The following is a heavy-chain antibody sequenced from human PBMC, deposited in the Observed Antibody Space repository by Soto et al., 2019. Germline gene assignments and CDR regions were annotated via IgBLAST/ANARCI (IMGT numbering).Heavy chain of an antibody. Sequence: EVQLVESGGGLVQPGGSLRLSCAASGFNFPFYGMTWVRQAPGKGLEWVASIMRDGREGEKYYVDSVKGRFTISRDNAKSSLYLQMSSLRAEDTAIYFCSRDHYGSGAIWGQGTPVIVSS. D-gene: IGHD3-10*01. J-gene: IGHJ4*02. CDR1: GFNFPFYG. CDR2: IMRDGREGEK. CDR3: SRDHYGSGAI. V-gene: IGHV3-7*05.